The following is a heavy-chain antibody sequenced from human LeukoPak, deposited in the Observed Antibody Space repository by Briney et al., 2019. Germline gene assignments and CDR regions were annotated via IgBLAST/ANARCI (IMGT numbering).Heavy chain of an antibody. Sequence: ASVKVSCKASGYSFSAYYMHWVRQTPGQGLEWMGWINPNTGATNYAQKFQGRVTMTRDTSISTVYMELSRLRSDDTAVYYCATDNKRSSSDYWGQGTLVTVSS. J-gene: IGHJ4*02. CDR3: ATDNKRSSSDY. CDR1: GYSFSAYY. CDR2: INPNTGAT. D-gene: IGHD6-6*01. V-gene: IGHV1-2*02.